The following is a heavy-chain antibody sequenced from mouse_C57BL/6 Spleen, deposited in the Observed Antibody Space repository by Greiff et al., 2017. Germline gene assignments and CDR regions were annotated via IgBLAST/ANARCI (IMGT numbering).Heavy chain of an antibody. CDR2: IWSGGST. Sequence: VQGVESGPGLVQPSQSLSITCTVSGFSLTSYGVHWVRQSPGKGLEWLGVIWSGGSTDYNAAFISRLNISKDNSNSQVFFKMNSLQADDTAIYYCATITTVVEDAMDYWGQGTSVTVSS. CDR1: GFSLTSYG. V-gene: IGHV2-2*01. J-gene: IGHJ4*01. D-gene: IGHD1-1*01. CDR3: ATITTVVEDAMDY.